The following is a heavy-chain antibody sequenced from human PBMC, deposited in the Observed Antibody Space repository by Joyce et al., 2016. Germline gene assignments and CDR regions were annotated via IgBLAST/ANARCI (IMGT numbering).Heavy chain of an antibody. CDR2: FHLGGTT. CDR1: GGSISSAHW. Sequence: QVQLQESGPGLVKPSGTLSLTCAVSGGSISSAHWWSWVRQPPGKGLEWIGDFHLGGTTTSNPSLKSRVTISVDKSKNQLSLKMNSVTAADTAVYYCARNGAYSQDSWGQGTLVTVSS. J-gene: IGHJ5*01. V-gene: IGHV4-4*02. CDR3: ARNGAYSQDS. D-gene: IGHD5-12*01.